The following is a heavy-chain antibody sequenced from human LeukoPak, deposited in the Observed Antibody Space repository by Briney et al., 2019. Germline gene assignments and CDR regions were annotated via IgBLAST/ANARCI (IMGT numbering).Heavy chain of an antibody. D-gene: IGHD3-10*01. CDR2: INSDGSDT. J-gene: IGHJ4*02. CDR3: ARDFMVRGR. CDR1: GFTVSSRY. Sequence: GGSLRLSCAASGFTVSSRYMGWVRQAPGKGLEWVSGINSDGSDTRYADSVKGRFTISRDNAKNTLYLQMSSLRAEDAAMYYCARDFMVRGRWGQGTLVSVSS. V-gene: IGHV3-74*01.